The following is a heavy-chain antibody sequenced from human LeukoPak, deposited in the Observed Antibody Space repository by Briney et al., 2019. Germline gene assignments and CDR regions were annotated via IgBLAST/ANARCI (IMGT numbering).Heavy chain of an antibody. J-gene: IGHJ4*02. CDR3: ARAVXAVAXHFDY. CDR1: GFTFSSYG. CDR2: IWYDGSNK. D-gene: IGHD6-19*01. V-gene: IGHV3-33*01. Sequence: GGSLRLSCAASGFTFSSYGMHWVRQAPGKGLEWVAVIWYDGSNKYYADSVKGRFTISRDNSKNTLYLQMNSLRAEDTAVYYCARAVXAVAXHFDYWGQGTLVTVSS.